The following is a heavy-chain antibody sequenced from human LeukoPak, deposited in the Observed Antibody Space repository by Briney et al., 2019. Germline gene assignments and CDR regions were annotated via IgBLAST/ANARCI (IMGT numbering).Heavy chain of an antibody. CDR1: GYTFASYG. Sequence: ASVKVSCKASGYTFASYGISWVRQAPGQGLERMGWISAYNGNTNYAQKLQGRVTMTTDTSTSTAYMELRSLRSDDTAVYYCARDYYDSSGYYDDAFDIWGQGTMVTVSS. D-gene: IGHD3-22*01. CDR3: ARDYYDSSGYYDDAFDI. J-gene: IGHJ3*02. CDR2: ISAYNGNT. V-gene: IGHV1-18*01.